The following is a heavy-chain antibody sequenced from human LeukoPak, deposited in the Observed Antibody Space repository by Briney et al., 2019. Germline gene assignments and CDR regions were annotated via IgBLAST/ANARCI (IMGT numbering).Heavy chain of an antibody. CDR3: ARVGSGSHIPNYYYGMDV. D-gene: IGHD3-10*01. Sequence: ASVKVSCKASGYTFTSYAMNWVRQAPGQGLEWMGWINTNTGNPTYAQGFTGRFVFSLDTSVSTAYLQISSLKAEDTAVYYCARVGSGSHIPNYYYGMDVWGQGTTVTVSS. V-gene: IGHV7-4-1*02. CDR1: GYTFTSYA. J-gene: IGHJ6*02. CDR2: INTNTGNP.